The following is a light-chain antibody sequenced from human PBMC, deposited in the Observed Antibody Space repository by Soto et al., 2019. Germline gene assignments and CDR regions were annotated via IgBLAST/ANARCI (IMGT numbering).Light chain of an antibody. Sequence: QSALTQPPSASVSHGQSVTISCTGTSSDVGGYNYVSWYQQHPGKAPKLMIYEVSKRPSGVPDRFSGSKSGNTASLTVSGLQSEDEADYYCSSYGGSNNLVFGGGTKLTVL. CDR1: SSDVGGYNY. V-gene: IGLV2-8*01. CDR2: EVS. J-gene: IGLJ3*02. CDR3: SSYGGSNNLV.